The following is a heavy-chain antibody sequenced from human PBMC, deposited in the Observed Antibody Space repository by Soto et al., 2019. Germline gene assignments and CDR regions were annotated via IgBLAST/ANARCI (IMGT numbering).Heavy chain of an antibody. D-gene: IGHD3-22*01. Sequence: SETLSLTCTVSGGSISSSSYYWGWIRQPPGKGLEWIGSIYYSGSTYYNPSLKSRVTISVDTSKNQFSLKLSSVTAADTAVYYCARVGNFLGSGNYYDSSGYYPPRPNDYWGQGTLVTVSS. CDR2: IYYSGST. CDR3: ARVGNFLGSGNYYDSSGYYPPRPNDY. V-gene: IGHV4-39*01. J-gene: IGHJ4*02. CDR1: GGSISSSSYY.